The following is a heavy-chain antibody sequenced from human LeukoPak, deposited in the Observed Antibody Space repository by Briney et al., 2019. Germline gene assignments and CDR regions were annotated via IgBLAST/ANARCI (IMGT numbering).Heavy chain of an antibody. D-gene: IGHD6-25*01. CDR1: GFTFSTYA. J-gene: IGHJ4*02. CDR3: AKTAGGSIDY. Sequence: SGGSLRLSCAASGFTFSTYAMTWVRQAPGKGLKWVSSISSGGGSTDYADSVKGRFTISTDNSNNTLYLHMNNLRAEDTAIYFCAKTAGGSIDYWGQGTLVTVSS. V-gene: IGHV3-23*01. CDR2: ISSGGGST.